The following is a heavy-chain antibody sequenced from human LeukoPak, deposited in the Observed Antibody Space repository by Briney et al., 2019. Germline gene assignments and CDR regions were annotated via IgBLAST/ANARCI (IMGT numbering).Heavy chain of an antibody. J-gene: IGHJ4*02. D-gene: IGHD1-26*01. V-gene: IGHV3-30*18. CDR1: GFTFSSYG. CDR3: AKEGVGSQDY. Sequence: GGTLRLSCAASGFTFSSYGMHWVRQAPGKGLEWVAVISYDGSNKYYADSVKGRFTISRDNSKNTLYLQMNSLRAEDTAVYYCAKEGVGSQDYWGQGTLVTVSS. CDR2: ISYDGSNK.